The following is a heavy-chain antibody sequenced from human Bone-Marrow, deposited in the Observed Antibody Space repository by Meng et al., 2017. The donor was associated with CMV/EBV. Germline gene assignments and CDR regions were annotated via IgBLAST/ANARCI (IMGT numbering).Heavy chain of an antibody. Sequence: GESLKISCQASGYTFTDYWIGWVRQMPGKGLEWMAIIYPGDSRTIYSPSFQGQVTISTDKSISTAYLQWSSLRASDTAVYYCGRHGLYGCSTSGCFTSFYYYGMDVWGQGTTVTVSS. J-gene: IGHJ6*02. CDR1: GYTFTDYW. CDR3: GRHGLYGCSTSGCFTSFYYYGMDV. V-gene: IGHV5-51*01. D-gene: IGHD2-2*02. CDR2: IYPGDSRT.